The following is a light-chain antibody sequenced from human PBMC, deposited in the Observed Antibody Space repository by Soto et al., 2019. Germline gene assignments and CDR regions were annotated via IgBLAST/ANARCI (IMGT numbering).Light chain of an antibody. CDR3: QQAHSFPIT. J-gene: IGKJ5*01. Sequence: DIRVTHLPSFLSGAVRNRVTITCRASQGISSWLAWYQQKPGKAPKLLIYAASSLQSGVPSRFSGSGSGTDFTLTISSLQPEEFATYYCQQAHSFPITFGQGTRLEIK. CDR2: AAS. V-gene: IGKV1D-12*01. CDR1: QGISSW.